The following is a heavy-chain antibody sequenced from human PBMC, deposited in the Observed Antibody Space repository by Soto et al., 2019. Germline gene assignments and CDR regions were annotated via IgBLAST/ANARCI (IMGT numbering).Heavy chain of an antibody. CDR3: ARGRDGYHIPVPWQY. V-gene: IGHV4-59*01. CDR2: IYYSGST. Sequence: PSVSRFLTCTVSGGTISSYYWSWIRQPPEKGLEWIGYIYYSGSTNYNPSLKSRVTISIDTSKNQFSLKLTSVTAADTAVYYCARGRDGYHIPVPWQYWGQGTLVTVTS. CDR1: GGTISSYY. J-gene: IGHJ4*02. D-gene: IGHD5-12*01.